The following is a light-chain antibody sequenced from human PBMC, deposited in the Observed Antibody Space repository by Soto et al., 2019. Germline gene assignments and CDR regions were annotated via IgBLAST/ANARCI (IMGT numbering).Light chain of an antibody. CDR1: QSIRSN. CDR2: GAS. Sequence: IVVTQSPAALSVSTGERATRSCRASQSIRSNLAWYQQKPGLPPRLLIYGASSRATGIPDRFSGSGSGTDLTLTISRLEPGDFAVYYCQQYGISPWTFGQGTKVDIK. CDR3: QQYGISPWT. V-gene: IGKV3-20*01. J-gene: IGKJ1*01.